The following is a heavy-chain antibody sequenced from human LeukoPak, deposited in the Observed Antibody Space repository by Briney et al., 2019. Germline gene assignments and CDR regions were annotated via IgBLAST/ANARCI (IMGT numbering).Heavy chain of an antibody. V-gene: IGHV4-39*07. CDR2: GTT. J-gene: IGHJ5*02. Sequence: SETLSLTCTVSGGSISNNYWGWIRQPPGKGLEWIGSGTTYYNPSLKSRVTISLDTSKNQFSLKVSSVTAADTAVYYCARNAVVAATRTNWFDPWGQGTLVTVSS. CDR1: GGSISNNY. CDR3: ARNAVVAATRTNWFDP. D-gene: IGHD2-15*01.